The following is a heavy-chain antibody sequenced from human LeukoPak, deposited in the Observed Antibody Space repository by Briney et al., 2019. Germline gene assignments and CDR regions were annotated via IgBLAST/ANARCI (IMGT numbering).Heavy chain of an antibody. CDR3: ARVGIYYDSSGYYWPHWYDP. CDR1: GGSISSSTYY. Sequence: SETLSLTCIVSGGSISSSTYYWGWIRQPPGKGLEWIGSGSTYYNPRSTYYNPSLKSRVTISVDTSKNQFSLKLRSVTAADTAAYYCARVGIYYDSSGYYWPHWYDPWGQGTLVTVSS. V-gene: IGHV4-39*07. D-gene: IGHD3-22*01. CDR2: GSTYYNPRST. J-gene: IGHJ5*02.